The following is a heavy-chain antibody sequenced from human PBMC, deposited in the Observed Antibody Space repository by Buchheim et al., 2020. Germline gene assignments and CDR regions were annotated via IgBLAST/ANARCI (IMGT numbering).Heavy chain of an antibody. CDR1: GDSISSSSYY. Sequence: QLQLQESGPGLVKPSETLSLTCTVSGDSISSSSYYWGWIRQPPGKGLEWIGSIYYSGSTHYNPSLKSRVTILVDTSKNQFSLKLSSVTAADTAVYYCARDHLGCSSTSCQSWVDYWGQGTL. V-gene: IGHV4-39*07. J-gene: IGHJ4*02. CDR3: ARDHLGCSSTSCQSWVDY. CDR2: IYYSGST. D-gene: IGHD2-2*01.